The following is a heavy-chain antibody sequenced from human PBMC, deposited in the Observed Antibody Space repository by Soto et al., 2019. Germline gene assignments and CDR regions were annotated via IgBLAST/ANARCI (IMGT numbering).Heavy chain of an antibody. J-gene: IGHJ6*03. Sequence: TSETLSLTCTASGVSIISYYWSWILQPPWKGLEWIGYIYYSGSTNYNPSLKSRVTISVDTSKNQFSLKLSSVTAADTAVYYCARAWFGELSPPETNYYMYGWGKGNKVTV. CDR2: IYYSGST. CDR1: GVSIISYY. D-gene: IGHD3-10*01. CDR3: ARAWFGELSPPETNYYMYG. V-gene: IGHV4-59*01.